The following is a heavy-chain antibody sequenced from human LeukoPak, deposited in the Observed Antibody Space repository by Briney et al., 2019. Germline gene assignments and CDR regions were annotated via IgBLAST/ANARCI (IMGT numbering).Heavy chain of an antibody. D-gene: IGHD4-17*01. V-gene: IGHV3-48*02. CDR1: GFTFSSYR. CDR3: ARAPVTKTPPYYYYYTDV. CDR2: ISSSGDTI. J-gene: IGHJ6*03. Sequence: GGSLRLSCAASGFTFSSYRMSWVRQTPEKGLEWVSFISSSGDTIYDADSVKGRFTISRDNGKNSLYLQMNSLRDGDTAVYYCARAPVTKTPPYYYYYTDVWGKGTTVTVSS.